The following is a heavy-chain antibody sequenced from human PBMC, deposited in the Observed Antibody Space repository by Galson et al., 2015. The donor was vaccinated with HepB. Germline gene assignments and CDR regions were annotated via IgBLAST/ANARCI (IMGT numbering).Heavy chain of an antibody. D-gene: IGHD3-3*01. CDR2: MNPNSGNT. CDR1: GYTFTSYD. J-gene: IGHJ4*02. V-gene: IGHV1-8*01. CDR3: ARGRRDTIFGVVISFGFDY. Sequence: SVKVSCKASGYTFTSYDINWVRQATGQGLEWMGWMNPNSGNTGYAQKFQGRVTMTRNTSISTAYMELSSLRSEDTAVYYCARGRRDTIFGVVISFGFDYWGQGTLVTVSS.